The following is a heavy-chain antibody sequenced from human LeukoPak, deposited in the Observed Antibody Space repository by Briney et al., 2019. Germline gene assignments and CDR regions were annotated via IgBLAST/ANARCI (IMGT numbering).Heavy chain of an antibody. CDR3: ARELFGAPDY. CDR2: ISSSSSYI. CDR1: GFTFSSYS. Sequence: GGSLRLSCAASGFTFSSYSMNWVSQAPGKGLEWVSSISSSSSYIYYADSVKGRFTISRDNAKNSLYLQMNSLRAEDTAVYYCARELFGAPDYWGQGTLVTVSS. J-gene: IGHJ4*02. D-gene: IGHD3-10*02. V-gene: IGHV3-21*01.